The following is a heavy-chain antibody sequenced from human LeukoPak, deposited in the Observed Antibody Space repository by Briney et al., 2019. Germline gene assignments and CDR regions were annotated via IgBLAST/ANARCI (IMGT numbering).Heavy chain of an antibody. CDR2: IYYSGST. J-gene: IGHJ4*02. D-gene: IGHD5-12*01. CDR3: ARASGYAEVEY. V-gene: IGHV4-59*08. CDR1: GGSISSYY. Sequence: SETLSLTCTVSGGSISSYYWSWIRQPPGKGLEWIGYIYYSGSTNYNPSLKSRITISVDTSKNQFSLKLSSVTAADTAVYYCARASGYAEVEYWGQGTLVTVSS.